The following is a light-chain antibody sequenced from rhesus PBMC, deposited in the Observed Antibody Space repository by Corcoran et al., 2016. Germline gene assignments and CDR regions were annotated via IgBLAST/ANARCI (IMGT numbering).Light chain of an antibody. J-gene: IGLJ1*01. V-gene: IGLV2-32*02. CDR3: SSYAASNIYI. CDR1: SIDIGGYNY. CDR2: EVS. Sequence: QAALTQHRSVYGSPGQSVTISFTGTSIDIGGYNYVSWYQQHPGTAPKLMIYEVSKRPSGVSDRFSGSKSGNTASLTIYGLQAEDEADYYCSSYAASNIYIFGAGTRLTVL.